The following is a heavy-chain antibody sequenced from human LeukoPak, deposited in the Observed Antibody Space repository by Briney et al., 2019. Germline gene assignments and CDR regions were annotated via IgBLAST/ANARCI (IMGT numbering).Heavy chain of an antibody. CDR2: IYYGGST. Sequence: SETLSLTCTVSGGSVSSGSYYWSWIRQPPGKGLEWIGYIYYGGSTNYNPSLKSRVTISVDTSKNQFSLKLSSVTAADTAVYYCARDRYCSGGSCYRGDAFDIWGQGTMVTVSS. V-gene: IGHV4-61*01. CDR1: GGSVSSGSYY. D-gene: IGHD2-15*01. J-gene: IGHJ3*02. CDR3: ARDRYCSGGSCYRGDAFDI.